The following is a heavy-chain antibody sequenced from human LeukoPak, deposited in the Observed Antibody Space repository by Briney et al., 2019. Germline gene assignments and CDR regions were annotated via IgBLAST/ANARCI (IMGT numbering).Heavy chain of an antibody. V-gene: IGHV1-2*02. Sequence: ASVKVSCKASGYTFTGYYMHWVRQAPGQELEWMGWINPNSGGTNYAQKFQGRVTMTRDTSISTAYMELSRLRSDDTAVYYCARDYQRLVATGVDYWGQGTLVTVSS. CDR1: GYTFTGYY. CDR3: ARDYQRLVATGVDY. D-gene: IGHD5-12*01. CDR2: INPNSGGT. J-gene: IGHJ4*02.